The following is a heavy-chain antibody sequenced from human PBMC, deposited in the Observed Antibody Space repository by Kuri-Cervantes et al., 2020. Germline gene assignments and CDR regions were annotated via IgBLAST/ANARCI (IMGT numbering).Heavy chain of an antibody. CDR2: IRYDGSNK. J-gene: IGHJ3*02. CDR1: GFTVSSYG. Sequence: GESLKISCAASGFTVSSYGMHWVRQAPGKGLEWVAVIRYDGSNKYYADSVKGRFTISRDNSKNTLYLQMNSLRAEDTAVYYCAREIALGAFDIWGQGTMVTVSS. D-gene: IGHD3-16*01. V-gene: IGHV3-33*08. CDR3: AREIALGAFDI.